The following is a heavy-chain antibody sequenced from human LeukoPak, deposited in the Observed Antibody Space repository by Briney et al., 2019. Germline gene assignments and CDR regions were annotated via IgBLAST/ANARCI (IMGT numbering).Heavy chain of an antibody. CDR2: IDPESGDT. J-gene: IGHJ5*02. Sequence: ASVKVSCKASGYIFTGYYMHWLRQAPGQGLEWVGWIDPESGDTNYAQKFQDKITMTRDTYMKTGYMELSSLRYDDTAVYYCAREEYSSGWYRGGWFDPWGQGTQVTVSS. V-gene: IGHV1-2*02. CDR3: AREEYSSGWYRGGWFDP. D-gene: IGHD6-19*01. CDR1: GYIFTGYY.